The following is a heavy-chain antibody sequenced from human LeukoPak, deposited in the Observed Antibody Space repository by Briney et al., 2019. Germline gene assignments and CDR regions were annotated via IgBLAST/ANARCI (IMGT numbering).Heavy chain of an antibody. J-gene: IGHJ3*02. D-gene: IGHD5-18*01. V-gene: IGHV4-34*01. CDR3: ARVDTAMDDAFDI. CDR2: INHSGST. CDR1: GGSFSGYY. Sequence: PSETLSLTCAVYGGSFSGYYWSWIRQPPGKGLEWIGEINHSGSTNYNPSLKSRVTISVETSKNQFSLKLSSVTAADTAVYSCARVDTAMDDAFDIWGQGTMVTVSS.